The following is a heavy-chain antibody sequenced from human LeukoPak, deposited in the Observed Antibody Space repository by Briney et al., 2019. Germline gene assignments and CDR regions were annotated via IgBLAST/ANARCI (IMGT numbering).Heavy chain of an antibody. V-gene: IGHV1-24*01. Sequence: GASVKVSCKVSGHTLLDLSIHCVRQAPGKGLERMAGFHPENGETIYTQSFQGRVTITEDTSSDTAYMELSSLRSEDTAVYYCASSYDTSAYNCYHWGQGTLVTVSS. CDR3: ASSYDTSAYNCYH. J-gene: IGHJ5*02. CDR2: FHPENGET. CDR1: GHTLLDLS. D-gene: IGHD3-22*01.